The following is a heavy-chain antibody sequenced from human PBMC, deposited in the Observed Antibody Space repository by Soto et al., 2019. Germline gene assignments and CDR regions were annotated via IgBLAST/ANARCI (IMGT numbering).Heavy chain of an antibody. D-gene: IGHD3-22*01. V-gene: IGHV4-39*01. CDR2: IYSSGST. Sequence: LSLTCTISGGSIISSSYYWGWIRQPPGKGLEWIGSIYSSGSTYYNPSLKSRVTISVDTSKNQFSLKLSSVTAADTAVHYCATPVSSGYQAFEVWGQGTMVTVSS. J-gene: IGHJ3*01. CDR1: GGSIISSSYY. CDR3: ATPVSSGYQAFEV.